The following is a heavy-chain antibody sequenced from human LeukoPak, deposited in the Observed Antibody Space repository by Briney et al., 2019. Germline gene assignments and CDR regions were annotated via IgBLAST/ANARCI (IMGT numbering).Heavy chain of an antibody. CDR1: GFSLSNYW. CDR2: IKQDGSEK. Sequence: PGGFLRLSCAASGFSLSNYWMSWVRQAPGKGLEWVANIKQDGSEKYYVDSVKGRLTISRDNAKNSLYLQMNSLRAEDTAVYYCARHLDGYKSFEYWGQGTLVTVSS. D-gene: IGHD5-24*01. V-gene: IGHV3-7*01. CDR3: ARHLDGYKSFEY. J-gene: IGHJ4*02.